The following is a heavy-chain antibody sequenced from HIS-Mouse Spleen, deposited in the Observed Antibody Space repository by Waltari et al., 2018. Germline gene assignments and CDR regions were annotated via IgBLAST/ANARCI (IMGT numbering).Heavy chain of an antibody. CDR2: VNPNRGNT. CDR1: GYTFTSYD. J-gene: IGHJ4*02. Sequence: QVQLVQSGAEVKKPGASVKVSCKASGYTFTSYDSNWVRQATGQGLEWMGSVNPNRGNTGYAQRLQGRVTMTRNTSISTAYMELSSLGSEDTAVYYCARGHDYSNYFDYWGQGTLVTVSS. V-gene: IGHV1-8*01. D-gene: IGHD4-4*01. CDR3: ARGHDYSNYFDY.